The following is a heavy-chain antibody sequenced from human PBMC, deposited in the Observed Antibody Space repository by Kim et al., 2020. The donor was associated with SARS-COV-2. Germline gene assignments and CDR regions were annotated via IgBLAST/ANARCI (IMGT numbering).Heavy chain of an antibody. D-gene: IGHD6-13*01. V-gene: IGHV3-15*01. J-gene: IGHJ6*02. CDR3: TSIAENYYYYYGMDV. Sequence: APVKGRFTISRDDSKSPLYLQMNSLKTEDTAVYYCTSIAENYYYYYGMDVWGQGTTVTVSS.